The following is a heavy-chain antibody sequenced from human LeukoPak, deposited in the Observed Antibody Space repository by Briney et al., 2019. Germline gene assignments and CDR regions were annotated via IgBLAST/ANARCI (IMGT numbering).Heavy chain of an antibody. CDR2: IIPIFGTA. J-gene: IGHJ4*02. D-gene: IGHD3-22*01. CDR3: AGVGYYYDSSGPGLGYYFDY. V-gene: IGHV1-69*13. CDR1: GGTFSSYA. Sequence: SVKVSCKASGGTFSSYAISWVRQAPGQGLEWMGGIIPIFGTANYAQKFQGRVTITADESTSTAYMELSSLRSEDTAVYYCAGVGYYYDSSGPGLGYYFDYWGQGTLVTVSS.